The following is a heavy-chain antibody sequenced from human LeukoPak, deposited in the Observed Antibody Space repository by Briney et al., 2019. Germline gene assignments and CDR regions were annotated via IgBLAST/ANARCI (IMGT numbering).Heavy chain of an antibody. CDR2: INHSGRT. V-gene: IGHV4-34*01. D-gene: IGHD6-13*01. Sequence: SETLSLTCAVYGGSFSGYYWSWIRQPPGKGLEWVGEINHSGRTTYNPSLKSRVTISVDTCKNQFSLKLSSVTAADTAVYYCARSPGIAAAGPRFDPWGQGTLVTVSS. CDR1: GGSFSGYY. J-gene: IGHJ5*02. CDR3: ARSPGIAAAGPRFDP.